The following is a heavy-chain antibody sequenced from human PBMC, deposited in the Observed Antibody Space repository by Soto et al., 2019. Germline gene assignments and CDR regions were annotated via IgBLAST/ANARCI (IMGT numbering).Heavy chain of an antibody. CDR3: AREWQPTNAFDI. D-gene: IGHD1-1*01. J-gene: IGHJ3*02. CDR2: IIPIFGTA. Sequence: GASVKVSCKASGGTFSSYAISWVRQAPGQGLEWMGGIIPIFGTANYAQKFQGRVTITADESTSTAYMELSSLRSEDTAVYYCAREWQPTNAFDIWGQGTMVTVSS. V-gene: IGHV1-69*13. CDR1: GGTFSSYA.